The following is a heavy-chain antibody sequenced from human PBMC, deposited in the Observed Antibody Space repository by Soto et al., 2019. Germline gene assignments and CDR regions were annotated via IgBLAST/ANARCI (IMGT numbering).Heavy chain of an antibody. V-gene: IGHV1-18*01. CDR3: ARIGLDIPQQLVPWYYYYGMDV. D-gene: IGHD6-13*01. CDR1: GYTFTSYG. J-gene: IGHJ6*02. Sequence: QVQLVQSGAEVKKPGASVKVSCKASGYTFTSYGISWVRQAPGQGLEWMGWISAYNGNTNYAQKLQGRVTMTTDTSTSTAYMELRSLRSDDTAVYYCARIGLDIPQQLVPWYYYYGMDVWGQGTTVTVSS. CDR2: ISAYNGNT.